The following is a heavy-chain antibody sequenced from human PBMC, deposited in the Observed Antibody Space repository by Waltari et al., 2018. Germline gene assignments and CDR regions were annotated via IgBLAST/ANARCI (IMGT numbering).Heavy chain of an antibody. CDR1: GGSFRGYY. V-gene: IGHV4-34*01. CDR2: INHSGSI. Sequence: QVQLQQWGAGLLKPSETLSLTCAVYGGSFRGYYWSWIRQPPGKGLEWIGEINHSGSINYNPSLKSRVTISVDTSKNQFSLKLSSVTAADTAVYYCAREQDIAAAGPAAFDIWGQGTMVTVSS. J-gene: IGHJ3*02. CDR3: AREQDIAAAGPAAFDI. D-gene: IGHD6-13*01.